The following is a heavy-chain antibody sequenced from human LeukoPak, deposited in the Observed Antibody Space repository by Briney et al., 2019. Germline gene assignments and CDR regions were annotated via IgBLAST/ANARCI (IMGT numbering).Heavy chain of an antibody. CDR2: IYYSGST. CDR1: GGSIRSSNYY. V-gene: IGHV4-39*01. J-gene: IGHJ5*02. D-gene: IGHD3-22*01. Sequence: SETLSHTCNVLGGSIRSSNYYWGWIRQPPGKGLEWIGSIYYSGSTYYNPSLKGRGTMSVDTSNNQFSLKLTSATATDTAVYYCVRLFYYDSRGPPSWGQGTLVTVSS. CDR3: VRLFYYDSRGPPS.